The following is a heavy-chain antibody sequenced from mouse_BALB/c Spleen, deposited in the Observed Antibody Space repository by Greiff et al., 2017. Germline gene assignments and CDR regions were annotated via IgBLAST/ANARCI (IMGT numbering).Heavy chain of an antibody. CDR2: IYPGGGYT. J-gene: IGHJ3*01. Sequence: QVQLQQSGAELVRPGTSVKISCKASGYTFTNYWLGWVKQRPGHGLEWIGDIYPGGGYTNYNEKFKGKATLTADTSSSTAYMQLSSLTSEDSAVYFCAREQLGFPFAYWGQGTLVTVSA. D-gene: IGHD3-1*01. CDR3: AREQLGFPFAY. CDR1: GYTFTNYW. V-gene: IGHV1-63*02.